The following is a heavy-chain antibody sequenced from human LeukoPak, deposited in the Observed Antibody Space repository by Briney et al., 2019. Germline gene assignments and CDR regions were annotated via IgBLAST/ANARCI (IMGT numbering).Heavy chain of an antibody. Sequence: GESLRLSCAASGFTFSSYAMSWVRQPPGKGLEWVSAISGSGGSTYYADSVKGRFTIPRDNSKNTLYLQMNSLRAEDTAVYYCARVRGGWYYFDFWGQGTLVTVSS. D-gene: IGHD6-19*01. V-gene: IGHV3-23*01. CDR3: ARVRGGWYYFDF. CDR1: GFTFSSYA. J-gene: IGHJ4*02. CDR2: ISGSGGST.